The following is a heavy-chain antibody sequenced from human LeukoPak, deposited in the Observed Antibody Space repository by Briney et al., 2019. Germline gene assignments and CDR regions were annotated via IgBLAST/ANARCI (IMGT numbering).Heavy chain of an antibody. V-gene: IGHV4-30-4*08. J-gene: IGHJ4*02. Sequence: PSETLSLTCTVSGGSISSGDYYWSWIRQPPGKGLEWIGYIYYSGSTYHYNPSLKSRVSISVDTSKNQFSLKLSSVTAADTAVYYCARHVSSAITGPQNYWGQGTLVTVSS. CDR1: GGSISSGDYY. D-gene: IGHD1-20*01. CDR2: IYYSGST. CDR3: ARHVSSAITGPQNY.